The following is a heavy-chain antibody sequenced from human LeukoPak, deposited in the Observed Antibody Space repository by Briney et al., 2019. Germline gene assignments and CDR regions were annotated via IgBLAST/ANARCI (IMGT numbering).Heavy chain of an antibody. D-gene: IGHD3-3*01. V-gene: IGHV4-39*01. CDR1: GGPISSSSYY. J-gene: IGHJ4*02. CDR3: ARGRVLRFLEWLSAPERPIFDY. Sequence: SETLSLTCTVSGGPISSSSYYWGWIRQPPGKGLEWIGSIYYSGSTYYNPSLKSRVTISVDTSKNQFSLKLSSVTAADTAVYYCARGRVLRFLEWLSAPERPIFDYWGQGTLVTVSS. CDR2: IYYSGST.